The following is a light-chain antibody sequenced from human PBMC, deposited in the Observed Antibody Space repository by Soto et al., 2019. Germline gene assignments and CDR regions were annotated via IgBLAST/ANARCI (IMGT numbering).Light chain of an antibody. CDR2: GAS. CDR1: QSISSSY. CDR3: QQYDNSPWT. J-gene: IGKJ1*01. Sequence: ESVLTQSPGTLSLSPGERATLSCRASQSISSSYLAWYQQKPGQAPRLLIYGASSRATGIPDRFSGSGSGTDFTLTISRLEPEDFAVYYCQQYDNSPWTFGQGTKVDIK. V-gene: IGKV3-20*01.